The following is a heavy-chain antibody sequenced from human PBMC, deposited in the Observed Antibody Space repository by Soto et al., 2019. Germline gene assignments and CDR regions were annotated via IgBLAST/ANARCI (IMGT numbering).Heavy chain of an antibody. CDR3: ARRGGKRNNWFDP. CDR2: IYYSGST. J-gene: IGHJ5*02. CDR1: GGSISSYY. D-gene: IGHD2-15*01. V-gene: IGHV4-59*01. Sequence: QVQLQESGPGLVKPSETLSLTCTVSGGSISSYYWSWIRQPPGKGLEWIGYIYYSGSTNYNPSLKSRVTISVDTSKNQFSLKLSSVTAADTAVYYCARRGGKRNNWFDPWGQGTLVTVSS.